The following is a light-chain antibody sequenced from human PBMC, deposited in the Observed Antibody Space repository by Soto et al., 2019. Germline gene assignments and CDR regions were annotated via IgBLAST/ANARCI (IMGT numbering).Light chain of an antibody. Sequence: DIQLTQSPSFLSASVGDRVTITCRASQGISSYLAWYQQKPGKAPKLLIYAASTLQSGVPSRFSGGGSVKALTLTISSLQPEDFATYYCQQLNSYPYTFGQGTKLEIK. CDR2: AAS. CDR3: QQLNSYPYT. CDR1: QGISSY. V-gene: IGKV1-9*01. J-gene: IGKJ2*01.